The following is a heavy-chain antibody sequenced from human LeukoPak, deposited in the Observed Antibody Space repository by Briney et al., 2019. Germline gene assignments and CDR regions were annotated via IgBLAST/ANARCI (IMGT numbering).Heavy chain of an antibody. J-gene: IGHJ4*02. V-gene: IGHV3-30-3*01. Sequence: GGSLRLSCAASGFTFSSYAMHWVRQAPGKGLEWVAVISYDGSNKYYADSVKGRFTISRDNPKNTLYLRMNSLRAEGTAVYYCARDTAMAYYFDYWGQGTLVTVSS. CDR1: GFTFSSYA. D-gene: IGHD5-18*01. CDR2: ISYDGSNK. CDR3: ARDTAMAYYFDY.